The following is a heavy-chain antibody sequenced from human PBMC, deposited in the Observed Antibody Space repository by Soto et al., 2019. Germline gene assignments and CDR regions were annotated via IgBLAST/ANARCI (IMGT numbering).Heavy chain of an antibody. J-gene: IGHJ4*02. CDR2: INIDGIT. CDR1: GFTFSSYW. CDR3: ARGDGDNYDGHGYLARH. Sequence: EVQLVESGGGLVQPGGSLRLSCAASGFTFSSYWMHWVRQAPGKGLVWVSRINIDGITSYADSVKGRFTISRDNAKNTLYLQMNTLVAGDTAVYYCARGDGDNYDGHGYLARHWGQGTLVTVSS. D-gene: IGHD3-22*01. V-gene: IGHV3-74*01.